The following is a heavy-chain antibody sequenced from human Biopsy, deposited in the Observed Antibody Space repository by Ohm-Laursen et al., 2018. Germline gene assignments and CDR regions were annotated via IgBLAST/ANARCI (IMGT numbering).Heavy chain of an antibody. J-gene: IGHJ6*02. Sequence: SETLSLTCAVYGRSFSDYYWTWIRRPPGKGLEWIGEINHRGTTNYNPSLKSRVIISVDTSKNQFSLKLRSVTAADTAVYYCVRGVDYYDPYHYYALDVWGQGTTVTVSS. D-gene: IGHD3-22*01. CDR2: INHRGTT. CDR1: GRSFSDYY. CDR3: VRGVDYYDPYHYYALDV. V-gene: IGHV4-34*01.